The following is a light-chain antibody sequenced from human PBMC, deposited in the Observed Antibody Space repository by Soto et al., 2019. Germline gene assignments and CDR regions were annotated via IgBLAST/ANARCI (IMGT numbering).Light chain of an antibody. J-gene: IGLJ3*02. Sequence: QSVLTQPPSVSGAPGQRVTISCTGNSSNIGAGYDVHWYQQLPGTAPKLLIYDNSNRPSGVPDRFSGSESGTSASLAITGLRAEDEADYYCQSYDSSLSGWVFGGGTKVTVL. CDR3: QSYDSSLSGWV. V-gene: IGLV1-40*01. CDR2: DNS. CDR1: SSNIGAGYD.